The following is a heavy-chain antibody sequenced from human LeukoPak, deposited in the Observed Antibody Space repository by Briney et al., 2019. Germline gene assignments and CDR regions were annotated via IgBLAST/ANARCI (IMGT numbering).Heavy chain of an antibody. V-gene: IGHV3-33*01. CDR2: IWSDGSNK. J-gene: IGHJ4*02. Sequence: GGSLRLSCAASGFTFSDYGIHWVRRAPGKGLEWVAVIWSDGSNKYYADSVKGRFTISRDNSRKTLYLQMNSLRVEDTAVYYCAGDGSYISYWGQGTLVTVSS. CDR1: GFTFSDYG. D-gene: IGHD1-26*01. CDR3: AGDGSYISY.